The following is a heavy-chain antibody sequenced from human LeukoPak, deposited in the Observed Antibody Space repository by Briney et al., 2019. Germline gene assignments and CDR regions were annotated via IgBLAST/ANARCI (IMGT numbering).Heavy chain of an antibody. CDR2: MKPDGSEI. CDR3: VKGGPRGVNPNDY. J-gene: IGHJ4*02. D-gene: IGHD3-10*01. V-gene: IGHV3-7*01. CDR1: GFTFTTYW. Sequence: GGSLRLSCAASGFTFTTYWMSWVRQAPGKGLEWVANMKPDGSEIFYVDSVKGRFTISRDNSKNTLYLQMNSLRAEDTAVYYCVKGGPRGVNPNDYWGQGTLVTVSS.